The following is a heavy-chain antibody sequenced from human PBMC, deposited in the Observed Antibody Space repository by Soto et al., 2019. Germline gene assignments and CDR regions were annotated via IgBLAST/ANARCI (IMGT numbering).Heavy chain of an antibody. CDR2: ISGYNGDT. Sequence: QGQLVQSGGEAKKPGASVKVSCKASGYTFTRYGISWVRQAPGQGLEWMGWISGYNGDTNYAQKFQGRVTMTIDTSTSTAYMEPRSLTSDDTAVYYCAKNGQPPYYYYGMDVWGQGTTVTVSS. V-gene: IGHV1-18*01. J-gene: IGHJ6*02. CDR3: AKNGQPPYYYYGMDV. CDR1: GYTFTRYG. D-gene: IGHD2-8*01.